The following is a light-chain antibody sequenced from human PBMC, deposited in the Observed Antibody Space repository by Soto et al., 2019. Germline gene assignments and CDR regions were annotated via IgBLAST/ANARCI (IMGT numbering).Light chain of an antibody. CDR3: QQYSDSSGA. V-gene: IGKV1-5*01. Sequence: DIQVTQSPSTLSASVGDRVTITCGASQSIGTWLAWYQQKPGKAPKLLIFDASTLESGVLSRFSGSGSGTDFTLTISSLQPDDFATYYCQQYSDSSGAFGQGTKVDIK. CDR1: QSIGTW. J-gene: IGKJ1*01. CDR2: DAS.